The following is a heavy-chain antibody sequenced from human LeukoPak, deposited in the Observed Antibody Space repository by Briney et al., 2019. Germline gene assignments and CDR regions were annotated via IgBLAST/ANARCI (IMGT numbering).Heavy chain of an antibody. V-gene: IGHV4-39*07. J-gene: IGHJ4*02. CDR3: WGSSGYYDY. Sequence: PSETLSLTCTVSGGSISSSSYYWGWISQPPGKGLEWIGSIYYSGSTYYNPSLKSRVTISVDTSKNQFSLKLSSVTAADTAVYYSWGSSGYYDYWGQGTLVTVSS. D-gene: IGHD3-22*01. CDR2: IYYSGST. CDR1: GGSISSSSYY.